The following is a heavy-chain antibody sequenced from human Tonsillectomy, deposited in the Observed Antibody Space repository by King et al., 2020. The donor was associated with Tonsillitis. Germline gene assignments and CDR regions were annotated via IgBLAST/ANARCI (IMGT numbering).Heavy chain of an antibody. CDR2: INPNTGGT. CDR1: GYTFSDYH. J-gene: IGHJ3*02. Sequence: VQLVESGAEVKKPGASVKFSCKASGYTFSDYHIHWVRQAPGQGLEWMGWINPNTGGTNSAQKFQGRVIMTRDSSISTAYMELRLRSDDTAVYYCARVGAANFAGPFDIWGQGTMDTVSS. V-gene: IGHV1-2*02. CDR3: ARVGAANFAGPFDI. D-gene: IGHD3-16*01.